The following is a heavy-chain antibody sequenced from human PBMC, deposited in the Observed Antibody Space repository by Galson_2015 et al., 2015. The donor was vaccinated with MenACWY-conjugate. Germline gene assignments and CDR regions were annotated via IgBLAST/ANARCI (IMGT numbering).Heavy chain of an antibody. Sequence: SVKVSCKASGGTFSSYTISWVRQAPGQGLEWMGWIIPIFGTANYAQKFQGRVTITADKSTSTAYMELSSLRSEDTAVYYCGLQFSYDSSGYYPDYWGQGTLVTVSS. D-gene: IGHD3-22*01. CDR3: GLQFSYDSSGYYPDY. CDR2: IIPIFGTA. J-gene: IGHJ4*02. V-gene: IGHV1-69*06. CDR1: GGTFSSYT.